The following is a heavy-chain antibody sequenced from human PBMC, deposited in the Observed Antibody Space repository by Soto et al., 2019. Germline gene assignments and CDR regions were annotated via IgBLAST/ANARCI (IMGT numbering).Heavy chain of an antibody. Sequence: GGSLRLSCAASGFTLSDYYMTWIRQAPGKGLEWVSDISISGTTIHYADSVRGRFTISRDNAKNTLYLQMNSLRAEDTAVYYCAKTYYYDSSGPAPFDYWGQGTLVTVS. V-gene: IGHV3-11*01. CDR1: GFTLSDYY. CDR2: ISISGTTI. J-gene: IGHJ4*02. D-gene: IGHD3-22*01. CDR3: AKTYYYDSSGPAPFDY.